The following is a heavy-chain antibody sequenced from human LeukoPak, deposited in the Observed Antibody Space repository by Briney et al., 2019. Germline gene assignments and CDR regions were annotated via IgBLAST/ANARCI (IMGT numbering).Heavy chain of an antibody. CDR3: ARGVYGGPYYFDY. D-gene: IGHD5/OR15-5a*01. CDR2: ISSSGSTI. V-gene: IGHV3-48*03. J-gene: IGHJ4*02. CDR1: GFTFSSYE. Sequence: GGSLRLSCAASGFTFSSYEMNWVRQAPGKGLEWVSYISSSGSTIYYADSVKGRFTISRDNAKNSLYLQMNSLRAEDTAVYYCARGVYGGPYYFDYWGQGTLVTVSS.